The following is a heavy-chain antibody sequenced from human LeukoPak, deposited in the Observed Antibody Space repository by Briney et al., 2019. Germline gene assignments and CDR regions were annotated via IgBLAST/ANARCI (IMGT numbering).Heavy chain of an antibody. CDR1: GFTFSSYA. D-gene: IGHD6-13*01. Sequence: GRSLRLSCAASGFTFSSYAMHWVRQAPGKGLEWVAVISYDGSNKYYADSVKGRFTISRDNSKNTLYLQMNSLRAEYTAVYYCARDPGIAAAGPFDYWGQGTLVTVSS. CDR3: ARDPGIAAAGPFDY. CDR2: ISYDGSNK. V-gene: IGHV3-30-3*01. J-gene: IGHJ4*02.